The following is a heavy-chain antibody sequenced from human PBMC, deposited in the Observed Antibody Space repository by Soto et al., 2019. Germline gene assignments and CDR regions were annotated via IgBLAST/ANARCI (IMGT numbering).Heavy chain of an antibody. V-gene: IGHV3-30*18. Sequence: QVQLVESGGGVVQPGRSLRLSCAASGFTFSSYGMHWVRQAPGKGLEWVAVISYDGSNKYYADSVKGRFTISRDNSKNTLYLQMKSLRAEDTAVYYCAKCSPAYRGGDCYCWYFDLWGRGTLVTVSS. CDR3: AKCSPAYRGGDCYCWYFDL. D-gene: IGHD2-21*02. CDR1: GFTFSSYG. J-gene: IGHJ2*01. CDR2: ISYDGSNK.